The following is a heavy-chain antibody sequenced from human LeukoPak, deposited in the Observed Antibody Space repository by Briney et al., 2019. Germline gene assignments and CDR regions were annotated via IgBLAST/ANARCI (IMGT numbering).Heavy chain of an antibody. J-gene: IGHJ5*02. CDR3: AKDAQPRSRWFDP. D-gene: IGHD3-16*01. CDR1: GFTFSSYS. Sequence: GGSLRLSCAASGFTFSSYSMIWVRQAPGKGLEWVANIKQDGSEKYYVDSVKGRFTISRDNAKNSLYLQMNTLRAEDTAMYYCAKDAQPRSRWFDPWGQGTLVTVSS. CDR2: IKQDGSEK. V-gene: IGHV3-7*03.